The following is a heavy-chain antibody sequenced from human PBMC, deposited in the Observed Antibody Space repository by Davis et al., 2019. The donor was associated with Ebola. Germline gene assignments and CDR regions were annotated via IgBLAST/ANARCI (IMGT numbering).Heavy chain of an antibody. V-gene: IGHV3-30-3*01. CDR1: GFTFSSYA. CDR2: ISYDGSNK. D-gene: IGHD6-13*01. CDR3: ARDIGSSWYGPYYYYGMDV. J-gene: IGHJ6*02. Sequence: PGGSLRLSCAASGFTFSSYAMHWVRQAPGKGLEWVAVISYDGSNKYYADSVKGRFTISRDNSKNTLYLQMNSLRAEDTAVYYCARDIGSSWYGPYYYYGMDVWGQGTTVTVSS.